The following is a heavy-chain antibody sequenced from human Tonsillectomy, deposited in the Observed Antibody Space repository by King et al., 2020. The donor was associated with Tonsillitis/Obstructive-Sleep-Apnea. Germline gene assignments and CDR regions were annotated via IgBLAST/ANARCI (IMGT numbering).Heavy chain of an antibody. CDR2: ISAYNGRT. CDR3: ARDRSVGSGSYYFD. CDR1: GYTFSNYG. V-gene: IGHV1-18*04. J-gene: IGHJ4*02. Sequence: QLVQSGAEVKKPGASVKVSCKASGYTFSNYGVSWVRQAPGQGLEWMGWISAYNGRTSYAQDLQGRLTMTTDTSTATAYMELRSLRSDDTAVYYCARDRSVGSGSYYFDWGQGTLVTVSS. D-gene: IGHD1-26*01.